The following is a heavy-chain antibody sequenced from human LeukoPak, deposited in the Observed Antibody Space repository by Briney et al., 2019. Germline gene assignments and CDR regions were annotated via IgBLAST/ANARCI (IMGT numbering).Heavy chain of an antibody. V-gene: IGHV1-2*06. CDR2: INPNNGGT. J-gene: IGHJ4*02. CDR3: ASQRVSRIISEWSNTLDY. D-gene: IGHD3-3*01. CDR1: GYTFTGYY. Sequence: ASVKVSCKASGYTFTGYYMHWVRQAPGQGLEWMGRINPNNGGTNYAQKFQGRVTMTRDTSISTAYMELSRLRSDDTAVYYCASQRVSRIISEWSNTLDYWGQGTLVTVSS.